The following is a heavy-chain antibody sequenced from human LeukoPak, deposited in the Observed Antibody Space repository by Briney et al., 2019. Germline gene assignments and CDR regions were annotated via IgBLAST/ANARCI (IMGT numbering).Heavy chain of an antibody. CDR1: GGSISGYY. J-gene: IGHJ4*02. CDR3: ARGGILLRFLEWFPKTRRFDY. D-gene: IGHD3-3*01. CDR2: IHSNGYT. V-gene: IGHV4-4*09. Sequence: SETLSLTCTVSGGSISGYYWSWIRQPPGQGLEWIAYIHSNGYTNYNPSLKSRVTISVDTSKNQFSLKLSSVTAADTAVYYCARGGILLRFLEWFPKTRRFDYWGQGTLVTVSS.